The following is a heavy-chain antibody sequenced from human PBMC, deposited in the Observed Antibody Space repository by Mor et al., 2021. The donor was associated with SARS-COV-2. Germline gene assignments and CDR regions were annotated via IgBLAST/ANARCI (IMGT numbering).Heavy chain of an antibody. D-gene: IGHD4-17*01. Sequence: APGKGLEWVAIISYDGNKDYYTDSVEGRFTISRDNSKTTLYLQMHALTPEDTAMYYCTKEVDYGDYGFDSWGQGTL. CDR2: ISYDGNKD. J-gene: IGHJ4*02. V-gene: IGHV3-30*14. CDR3: TKEVDYGDYGFDS.